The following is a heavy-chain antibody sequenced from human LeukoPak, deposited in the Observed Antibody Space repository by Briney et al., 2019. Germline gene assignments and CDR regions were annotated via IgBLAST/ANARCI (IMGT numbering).Heavy chain of an antibody. V-gene: IGHV3-30-3*01. D-gene: IGHD5-12*01. CDR1: GFTFSNYG. Sequence: GRSLRLTCAASGFTFSNYGMHWVRQAPGKGLEWVAVISYDGSNKYYADSVKGRFTISRDNSKNTLYLRMNSLRAEDTAVFYCARDRSSYEYYFGHWGQGTLVTVSS. J-gene: IGHJ4*02. CDR2: ISYDGSNK. CDR3: ARDRSSYEYYFGH.